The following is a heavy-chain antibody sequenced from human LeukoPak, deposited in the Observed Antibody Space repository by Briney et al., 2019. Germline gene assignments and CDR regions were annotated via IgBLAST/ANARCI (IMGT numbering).Heavy chain of an antibody. D-gene: IGHD2-2*01. CDR1: GFTFSNFV. CDR2: IGGGGAST. V-gene: IGHV3-23*01. CDR3: AKRRSGVVAAAPDFDY. J-gene: IGHJ4*02. Sequence: GGSLRLSCAASGFTFSNFVMSWVRQAPGKGLEWVSAIGGGGASTYYADSVRGRFTISRDNSKNTLSLQMNSLRAEDTAVYYCAKRRSGVVAAAPDFDYWGQGTLVTVSS.